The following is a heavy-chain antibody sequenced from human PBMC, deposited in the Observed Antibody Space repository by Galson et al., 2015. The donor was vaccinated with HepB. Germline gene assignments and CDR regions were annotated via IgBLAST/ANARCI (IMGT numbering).Heavy chain of an antibody. CDR3: AKDGGHSGYDFGGGIY. CDR2: ISYDGSNK. V-gene: IGHV3-30*18. CDR1: GFTFSSYG. J-gene: IGHJ4*02. Sequence: SLRLSCAASGFTFSSYGMHWVRQAPGKGLEWVAVISYDGSNKYYADSVKGRFTISRDNSKNTLYLQMNSLRAEDTAVYYCAKDGGHSGYDFGGGIYWGQGTLVTVSS. D-gene: IGHD5-12*01.